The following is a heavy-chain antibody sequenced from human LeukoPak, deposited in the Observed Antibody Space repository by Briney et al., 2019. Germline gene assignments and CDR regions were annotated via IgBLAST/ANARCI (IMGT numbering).Heavy chain of an antibody. D-gene: IGHD3-16*01. V-gene: IGHV5-51*01. J-gene: IGHJ5*02. CDR2: IYPDDSNT. CDR1: GYSFTTHW. CDR3: ARLEEDLTLGVAGYWFVP. Sequence: GESLKISCKGSGYSFTTHWIGWVRQMPGKGLEWMGIIYPDDSNTRYSPSFQGQVTLSADKSINTAYLQWSSLRASDTAMYYCARLEEDLTLGVAGYWFVPWGQGTLVTVSS.